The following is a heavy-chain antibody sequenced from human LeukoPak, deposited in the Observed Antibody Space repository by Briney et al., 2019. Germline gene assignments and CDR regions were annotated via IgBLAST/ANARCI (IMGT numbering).Heavy chain of an antibody. V-gene: IGHV4-4*07. CDR2: IYTSGST. J-gene: IGHJ4*02. Sequence: PSETLSLTCTVSGGSISSYYRSWIRQPAGKGLEWIGRIYTSGSTNYNPSLKSRVTMSVDTSKNQFSLKLNSVTAADTAVYYCAGSGGLANQGAVFDYWGQGTLVTVSS. D-gene: IGHD3-10*01. CDR3: AGSGGLANQGAVFDY. CDR1: GGSISSYY.